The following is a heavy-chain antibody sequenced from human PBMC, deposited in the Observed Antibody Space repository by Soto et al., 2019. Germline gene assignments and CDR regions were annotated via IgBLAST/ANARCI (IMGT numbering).Heavy chain of an antibody. CDR1: GGSFSGYY. CDR3: ARGLPYRHIVVVIAMDYFDY. V-gene: IGHV4-34*01. J-gene: IGHJ4*02. Sequence: QVQLQQWGAGLLKPSETLSLTCAVYGGSFSGYYWSWIRQPPGKGLEWIGEINHSGSTNYNPSLKSRVTISVDTSKNQFSLKLSSVTATDTAVYYCARGLPYRHIVVVIAMDYFDYWGQGTLVTVSS. D-gene: IGHD2-21*01. CDR2: INHSGST.